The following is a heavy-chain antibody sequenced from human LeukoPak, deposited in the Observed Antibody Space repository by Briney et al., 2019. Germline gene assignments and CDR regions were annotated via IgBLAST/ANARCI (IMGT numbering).Heavy chain of an antibody. J-gene: IGHJ4*02. Sequence: GGSLRLSCAASGFTFSSYSMNWVRQAPGKGLEWVSYISSDSRTIYYADSVKGRFTISRDNAKNSLYLQMKSLRDEDTAVYYCARYGSGTSYITNYFDYWGQGTLVTVSP. D-gene: IGHD3-10*01. CDR2: ISSDSRTI. CDR3: ARYGSGTSYITNYFDY. CDR1: GFTFSSYS. V-gene: IGHV3-48*02.